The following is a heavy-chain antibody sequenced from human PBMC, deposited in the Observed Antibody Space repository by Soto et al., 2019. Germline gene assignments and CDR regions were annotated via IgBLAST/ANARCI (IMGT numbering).Heavy chain of an antibody. CDR2: ISYDGSNK. CDR1: GFTFSSYG. CDR3: AKDDVVLRFLEWPAYFDY. Sequence: QVQLVESGGGVVQPGRSLRLSCAASGFTFSSYGMHWVRQAPGKGLEWVAVISYDGSNKYYADSVKGRFTISRDNSKKTLYLQMNSLRAEDTAVYYCAKDDVVLRFLEWPAYFDYWGQGTLVTVSS. J-gene: IGHJ4*02. V-gene: IGHV3-30*18. D-gene: IGHD3-3*01.